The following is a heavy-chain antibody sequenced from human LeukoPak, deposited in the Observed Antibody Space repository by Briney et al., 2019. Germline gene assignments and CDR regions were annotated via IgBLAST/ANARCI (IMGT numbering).Heavy chain of an antibody. CDR1: GVTFSNCSNH. V-gene: IGHV4-39*01. D-gene: IGHD6-13*01. CDR2: IYYSGST. CDR3: ATHHTSSWHRRSFPRAGDDFDI. Sequence: SETLSLSCAASGVTFSNCSNHWVWIRQPPGKGLEWIGSIYYSGSTYYNPSLKSRVTISVDTSKNQFSLRVSSVTAADTASTYCATHHTSSWHRRSFPRAGDDFDIWGQGTMVTVSS. J-gene: IGHJ3*02.